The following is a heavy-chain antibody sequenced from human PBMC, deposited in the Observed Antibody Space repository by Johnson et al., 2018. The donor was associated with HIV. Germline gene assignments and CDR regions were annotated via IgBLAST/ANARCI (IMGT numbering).Heavy chain of an antibody. CDR1: GFTFSSYA. V-gene: IGHV3-30-3*01. CDR3: ARGGYGEVFDI. J-gene: IGHJ3*02. CDR2: ISYDGSNK. Sequence: VQLVESGGGLVQPGGSLRLSCAASGFTFSSYAMHWVRQAPGKGLEWVAVISYDGSNKYYADSVRGRFTISRDNSKNTLYLQMNSLRAEDTAVYYCARGGYGEVFDIWGQGTMVTVSS. D-gene: IGHD4-17*01.